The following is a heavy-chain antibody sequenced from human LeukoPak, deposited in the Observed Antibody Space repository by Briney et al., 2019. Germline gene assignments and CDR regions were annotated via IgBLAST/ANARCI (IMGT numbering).Heavy chain of an antibody. CDR3: ARDWRVVAATDYYYYMDV. CDR1: GYSISSGYY. CDR2: IYTSGST. Sequence: SETLSLTCGVSGYSISSGYYWSWVRQPAGKGLEWIGRIYTSGSTNYNPSLKSRVTMSVDTSKNQFSLKLSSVTAADTAVYYCARDWRVVAATDYYYYMDVWGKGTTVTVSS. J-gene: IGHJ6*03. D-gene: IGHD2-15*01. V-gene: IGHV4-4*07.